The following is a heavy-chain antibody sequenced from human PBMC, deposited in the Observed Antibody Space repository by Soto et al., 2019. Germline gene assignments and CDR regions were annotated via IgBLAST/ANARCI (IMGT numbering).Heavy chain of an antibody. V-gene: IGHV4-34*01. CDR1: NGSFSVYY. D-gene: IGHD2-2*01. J-gene: IGHJ3*01. CDR2: INHAGST. Sequence: VQLQQWGAGLLKPSETLSLTCAIYNGSFSVYYWIWIRQAPGKGLEWIGEINHAGSTNYNPSLKSRVTMSVDTSKNQFSLKLTSVTAADTAVYYCARDSTRRGACDVWGQGTMLTVSS. CDR3: ARDSTRRGACDV.